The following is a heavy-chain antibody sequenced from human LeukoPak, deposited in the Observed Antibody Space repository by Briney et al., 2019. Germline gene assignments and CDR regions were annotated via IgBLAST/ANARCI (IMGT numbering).Heavy chain of an antibody. D-gene: IGHD4-23*01. J-gene: IGHJ6*02. Sequence: ASVKVSCKASGYTFTGYYMHWVRQAPGQGLEWMGWINPNSGGTNYAQKFQGWVTMTRDTSIRTAYMELSRLRSDDTAVYYCARALLDYGGNYYYYYGMDVWGQGTTVTVSS. V-gene: IGHV1-2*04. CDR1: GYTFTGYY. CDR2: INPNSGGT. CDR3: ARALLDYGGNYYYYYGMDV.